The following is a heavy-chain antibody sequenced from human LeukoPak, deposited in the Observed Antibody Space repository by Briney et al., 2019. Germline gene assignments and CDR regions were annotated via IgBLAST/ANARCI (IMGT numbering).Heavy chain of an antibody. V-gene: IGHV1-46*01. CDR3: ARDIYSYGLPGY. J-gene: IGHJ4*02. CDR1: GYTFTSYG. Sequence: ASVKVSCKASGYTFTSYGISWVRQAPGQGLEWMGIINPSGGSTSYAQKFQGRVTMTRDTSTSTVYMELSSLRSEDTAVYYCARDIYSYGLPGYWGQGTLVTVSS. CDR2: INPSGGST. D-gene: IGHD5-18*01.